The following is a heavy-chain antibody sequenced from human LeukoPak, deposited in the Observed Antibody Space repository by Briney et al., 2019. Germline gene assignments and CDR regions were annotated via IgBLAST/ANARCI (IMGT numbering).Heavy chain of an antibody. Sequence: ASVKVSCKASGYTFTSYGISWVRQAPGQGLEWMGWISAYNGNTNYAQKLQGRVTMTTDTSTSTAYMELRSLRSDDTAVYYCARAPYYDFWSGYSKYYFDYWGQRTLVTVSS. CDR3: ARAPYYDFWSGYSKYYFDY. D-gene: IGHD3-3*01. J-gene: IGHJ4*02. V-gene: IGHV1-18*01. CDR2: ISAYNGNT. CDR1: GYTFTSYG.